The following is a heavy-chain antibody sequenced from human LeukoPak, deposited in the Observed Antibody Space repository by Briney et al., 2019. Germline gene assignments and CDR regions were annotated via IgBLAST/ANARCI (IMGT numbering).Heavy chain of an antibody. Sequence: SETLSLTCTISGGSISSGGYYWSWIRQPPGKGLEWIGYIYHSGSTYYNPSLKSRVTISVDTSKNQFSLKLSSVTAADTAVYYCARGLTEAFDIWGQGTMVTVSS. J-gene: IGHJ3*02. CDR1: GGSISSGGYY. CDR3: ARGLTEAFDI. D-gene: IGHD1-14*01. CDR2: IYHSGST. V-gene: IGHV4-30-2*05.